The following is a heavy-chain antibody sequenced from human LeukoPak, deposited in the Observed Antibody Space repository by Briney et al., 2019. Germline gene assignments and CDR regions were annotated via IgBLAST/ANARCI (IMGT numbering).Heavy chain of an antibody. CDR2: FDPEDGET. J-gene: IGHJ3*02. CDR1: GYTLTELS. D-gene: IGHD1-26*01. Sequence: ASVKVSCKVSGYTLTELSMHWVRQAPGKGLEWRGGFDPEDGETIYAQKFQGRVTMTEDTSTDTAYMELSSLRSEDTAVYYCATGIVGATLVAFDIWGQGTMVTVSS. CDR3: ATGIVGATLVAFDI. V-gene: IGHV1-24*01.